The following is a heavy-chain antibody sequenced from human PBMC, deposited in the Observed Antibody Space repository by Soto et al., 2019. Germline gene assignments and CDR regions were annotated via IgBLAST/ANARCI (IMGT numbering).Heavy chain of an antibody. J-gene: IGHJ3*02. V-gene: IGHV1-18*01. D-gene: IGHD3-22*01. CDR2: ISAYNGNT. CDR1: GYTFTSYG. Sequence: ASVKVSCKASGYTFTSYGISWVRQAPGQGLEWMGWISAYNGNTNYAQKLQGRVTMTTDTSTSTAYMELRSLISDYTAVYYCARVSDSSGYYPAFDIWGQGTMVTVSS. CDR3: ARVSDSSGYYPAFDI.